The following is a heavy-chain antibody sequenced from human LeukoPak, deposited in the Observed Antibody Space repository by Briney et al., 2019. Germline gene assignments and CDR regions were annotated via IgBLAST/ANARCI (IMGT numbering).Heavy chain of an antibody. CDR2: IYTSGST. CDR1: GGSISSGSYY. CDR3: AREGYDFWSGYLGEPYYYYGMDI. D-gene: IGHD3-3*01. Sequence: SETLSLTCTVSGGSISSGSYYWSWIRQPAGKGLEWIGRIYTSGSTNYNPSLKSRVTISVDTSKNQFPLKLSSVTAADTAVYYCAREGYDFWSGYLGEPYYYYGMDIWGQGTTVTVSS. V-gene: IGHV4-61*02. J-gene: IGHJ6*02.